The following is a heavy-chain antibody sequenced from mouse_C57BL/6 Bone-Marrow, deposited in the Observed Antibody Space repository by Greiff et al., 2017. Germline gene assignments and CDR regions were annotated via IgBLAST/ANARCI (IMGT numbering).Heavy chain of an antibody. Sequence: EVQVLESGAGLVKPGASLKLSCAASGFTFSSYAMSWVRQTPEKRLEWVAYISSGGDYIYYADTVKGGVTISRDNARSTLYLQLSSLKSEDTAMYYCTRDGYYVGLGAMDYWGQGTSVTVSS. CDR1: GFTFSSYA. CDR3: TRDGYYVGLGAMDY. CDR2: ISSGGDYI. J-gene: IGHJ4*01. V-gene: IGHV5-9-1*02. D-gene: IGHD2-3*01.